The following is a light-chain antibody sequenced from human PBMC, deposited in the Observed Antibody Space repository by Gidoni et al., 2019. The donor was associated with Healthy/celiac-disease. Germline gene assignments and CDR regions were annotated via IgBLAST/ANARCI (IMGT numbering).Light chain of an antibody. CDR3: QQYNSYPYT. CDR1: QSISSW. J-gene: IGKJ2*01. Sequence: DIQLTQSPSTLSASVGDRVTITCRDSQSISSWLAWYQQKPGKAPKLLIYKASSLESGVPSRFSGSGSGTEFTLTISRLQPDDFATYYCQQYNSYPYTFGQGTKLEIK. CDR2: KAS. V-gene: IGKV1-5*03.